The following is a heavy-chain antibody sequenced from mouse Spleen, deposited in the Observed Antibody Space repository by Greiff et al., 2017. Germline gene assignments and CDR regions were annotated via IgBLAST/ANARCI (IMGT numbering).Heavy chain of an antibody. CDR1: GYTFTSYW. CDR2: INPSNGGT. CDR3: ARWNWDEGAMDY. Sequence: QVQLKQPGAELVKPGASVKLSCKASGYTFTSYWMHWVKQRPGQGLEWIGNINPSNGGTNYNEKFKSKATLTVDKSSSTAYMQLSSLTSEDSAVYYCARWNWDEGAMDYWGQGTSVTVSS. D-gene: IGHD4-1*01. V-gene: IGHV1-53*01. J-gene: IGHJ4*01.